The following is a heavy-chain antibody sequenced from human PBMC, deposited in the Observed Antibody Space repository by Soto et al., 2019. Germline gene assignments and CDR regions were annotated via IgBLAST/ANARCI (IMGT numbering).Heavy chain of an antibody. J-gene: IGHJ3*02. Sequence: ASGNGSCKGAGYTFTSDGKNWVREAPGQGLEWMGWISGYNGNTNYAQKLQGRVTMTTDTSTSTAYTELRSLRSDDMAVYYCARDRVVVVADAFDIRGHGPIVTVSS. V-gene: IGHV1-18*03. CDR3: ARDRVVVVADAFDI. CDR1: GYTFTSDG. D-gene: IGHD2-15*01. CDR2: ISGYNGNT.